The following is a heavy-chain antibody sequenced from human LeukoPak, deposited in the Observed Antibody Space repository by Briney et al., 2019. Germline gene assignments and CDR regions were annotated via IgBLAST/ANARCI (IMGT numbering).Heavy chain of an antibody. J-gene: IGHJ4*02. CDR3: ARFDQDWRTCDY. D-gene: IGHD3/OR15-3a*01. CDR2: IHPNTGDT. Sequence: ASVKVSCKASGYTFTGYYMHWLRQAPGQGLEWMGWIHPNTGDTHYVQQFQRRVTMTRDTSINTVYMDLSLTSDDTDVYYCARFDQDWRTCDYWGQGTVVTVSS. CDR1: GYTFTGYY. V-gene: IGHV1-2*02.